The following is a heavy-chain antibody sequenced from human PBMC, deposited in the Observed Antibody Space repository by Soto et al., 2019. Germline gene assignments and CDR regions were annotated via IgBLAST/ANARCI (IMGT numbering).Heavy chain of an antibody. D-gene: IGHD3-22*01. V-gene: IGHV1-69*13. Sequence: SVKVSCKASGGTFSSYAITWVRQAPGQGLEWMGGIIPIFGTANYAQRFQGRVTITADESTSTAYMELSSLKSEDTAVYFCALGRDYYDGHGYLGRHWGQGSLVTVSS. J-gene: IGHJ4*02. CDR1: GGTFSSYA. CDR2: IIPIFGTA. CDR3: ALGRDYYDGHGYLGRH.